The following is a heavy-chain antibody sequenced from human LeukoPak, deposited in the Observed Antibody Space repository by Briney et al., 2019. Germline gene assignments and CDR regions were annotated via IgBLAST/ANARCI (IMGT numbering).Heavy chain of an antibody. V-gene: IGHV3-48*01. D-gene: IGHD6-13*01. CDR2: ISSSSSTI. CDR1: GFTFSGYS. Sequence: PGGTLRLSCAASGFTFSGYSMNWVRQAPGKGLEWVSYISSSSSTIYYADSVKGRFTISRDKAKNSLYLQMNSLRAEDTAVYYCARDPAAGTNWGQGTLVTVSS. CDR3: ARDPAAGTN. J-gene: IGHJ4*02.